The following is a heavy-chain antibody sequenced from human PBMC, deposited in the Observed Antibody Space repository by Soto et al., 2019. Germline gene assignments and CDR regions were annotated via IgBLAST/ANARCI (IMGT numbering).Heavy chain of an antibody. CDR1: GFILNNYW. Sequence: GGSLRLSCAASGFILNNYWMHWVRQAPGKGLEYVSAISSNGGSTYYADSVKGRFTISRDNSKNTLYLQMSSLRAEDTAVYYCVSPPAYWGQGTLVTVSS. CDR3: VSPPAY. V-gene: IGHV3-64D*06. CDR2: ISSNGGST. J-gene: IGHJ4*02.